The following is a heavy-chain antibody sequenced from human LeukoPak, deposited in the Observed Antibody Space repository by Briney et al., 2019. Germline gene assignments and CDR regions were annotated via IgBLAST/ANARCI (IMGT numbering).Heavy chain of an antibody. D-gene: IGHD1-26*01. V-gene: IGHV1-69*13. CDR3: ASIGGWYSGSYYDWY. CDR1: GGTLSSYA. CDR2: IIPIFGTA. Sequence: ASVKVSCKASGGTLSSYAISWVRQAPGQGLEWMGGIIPIFGTANYAQKFQGRVTITADESTSTAYMELSSLRSEDTAVYYCASIGGWYSGSYYDWYWGQGTLVTVSS. J-gene: IGHJ4*02.